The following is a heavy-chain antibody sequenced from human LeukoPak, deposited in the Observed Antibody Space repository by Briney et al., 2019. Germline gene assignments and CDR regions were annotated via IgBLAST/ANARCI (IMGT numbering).Heavy chain of an antibody. V-gene: IGHV3-23*01. CDR1: GFTFSSYA. Sequence: GGSLRLSCAASGFTFSSYAMSWVRQAPGKGPEWVSVISGSGASTYYADSVKGRFTISRDNSKNTLYLQMNSLRAEDTAVFYCGKGQGRYIETPIDYWGQGTLVSVSS. D-gene: IGHD1-1*01. J-gene: IGHJ4*02. CDR2: ISGSGAST. CDR3: GKGQGRYIETPIDY.